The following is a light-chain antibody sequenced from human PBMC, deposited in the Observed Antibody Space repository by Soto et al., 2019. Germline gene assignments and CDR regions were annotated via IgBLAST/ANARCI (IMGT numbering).Light chain of an antibody. Sequence: QSALTQPPSASGSPGQSVTISCTGTSSDFGGYNYVSWYQQHPGRAPKLMIYEVSKRPSGVPDRFSGSKSGHTASLTVSGLQAEDEADYYCSSYAGSNNQVFGTGTKLTVL. V-gene: IGLV2-8*01. CDR2: EVS. J-gene: IGLJ1*01. CDR1: SSDFGGYNY. CDR3: SSYAGSNNQV.